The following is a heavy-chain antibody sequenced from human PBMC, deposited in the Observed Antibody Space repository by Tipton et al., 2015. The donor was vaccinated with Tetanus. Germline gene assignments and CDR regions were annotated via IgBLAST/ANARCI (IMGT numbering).Heavy chain of an antibody. D-gene: IGHD2-15*01. Sequence: SLRLSCAASGFIFSSYGIHWVRQAPGKGLERVAVSWYDGTDKYYADSVKGRFTISRDNSKNTLYLQMNSLRAEDAAVYYCAGEADCSGGSCFSGDFDNWGQGTQVTVSS. CDR1: GFIFSSYG. CDR3: AGEADCSGGSCFSGDFDN. J-gene: IGHJ4*02. CDR2: SWYDGTDK. V-gene: IGHV3-33*01.